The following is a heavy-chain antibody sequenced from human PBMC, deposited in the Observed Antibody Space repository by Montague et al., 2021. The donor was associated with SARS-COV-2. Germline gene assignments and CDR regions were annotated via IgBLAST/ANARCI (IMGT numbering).Heavy chain of an antibody. CDR1: GGSISSYY. V-gene: IGHV4-59*01. J-gene: IGHJ6*02. Sequence: SETLSLTCTVSGGSISSYYWTWIRQPPGKGLESIGYIYHNGSTKYNPSLKSRVTISVDTSKNQFSLKLSSVSVADTAVYYRVRGGGNSADYYNYTMDVWGQGTTVTVFS. D-gene: IGHD4-23*01. CDR3: VRGGGNSADYYNYTMDV. CDR2: IYHNGST.